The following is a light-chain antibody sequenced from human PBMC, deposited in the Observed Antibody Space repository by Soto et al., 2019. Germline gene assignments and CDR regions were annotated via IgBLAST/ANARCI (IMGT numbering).Light chain of an antibody. CDR2: DVS. CDR1: SSHVGGYNY. V-gene: IGLV2-14*03. J-gene: IGLJ1*01. CDR3: SSYTTSNTRQIV. Sequence: QSALTQPASVSGSPGQSITISCTGTSSHVGGYNYVSWYQHHPGKAPKLIIFDVSNRPSGVSNPFSGSKSGNTASLTISALQPEDEADYYCSSYTTSNTRQIVFGTGTKVTVL.